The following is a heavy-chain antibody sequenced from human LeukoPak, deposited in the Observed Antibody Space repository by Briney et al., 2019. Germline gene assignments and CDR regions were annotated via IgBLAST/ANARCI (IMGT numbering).Heavy chain of an antibody. J-gene: IGHJ4*02. D-gene: IGHD3-3*01. Sequence: GGSLRLSCAASGFTFSSYGMHWVRQAPGKGLEWVAVISYDGSNKYYADSVKGRFTISRDNSKNTLYLQMNSLRAEDTAVYYCARDGAFWSGYPYYFDYWGQGTLVTVSS. CDR1: GFTFSSYG. CDR2: ISYDGSNK. CDR3: ARDGAFWSGYPYYFDY. V-gene: IGHV3-30*03.